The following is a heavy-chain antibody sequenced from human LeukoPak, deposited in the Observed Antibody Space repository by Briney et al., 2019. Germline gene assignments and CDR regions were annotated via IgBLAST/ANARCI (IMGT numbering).Heavy chain of an antibody. J-gene: IGHJ1*01. Sequence: PSETLSLTCAVYGGSFSGYYWGWIRQPPGKGLEWIGEINHSGSTNYNPSLKSRVTISVDTSKNQFSLKLSSVTAADTAVYYCAREGPHRKYFQHWGQGTLVTVSS. CDR3: AREGPHRKYFQH. V-gene: IGHV4-34*01. CDR2: INHSGST. CDR1: GGSFSGYY.